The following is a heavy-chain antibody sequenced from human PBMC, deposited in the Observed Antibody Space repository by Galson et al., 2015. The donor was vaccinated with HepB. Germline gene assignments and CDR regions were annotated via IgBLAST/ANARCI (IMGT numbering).Heavy chain of an antibody. Sequence: CAISGDSVSSNSATWNWIRQSPSRGLEWLGRTYYRSKWHYDYADSLKSRLTISPDTSKNQVSLQLKSVTPEDTAVYYCAKVGMLAAAALLVPLIDIWGQGTMVTVSS. V-gene: IGHV6-1*01. D-gene: IGHD6-13*01. CDR2: TYYRSKWHY. CDR1: GDSVSSNSAT. CDR3: AKVGMLAAAALLVPLIDI. J-gene: IGHJ3*02.